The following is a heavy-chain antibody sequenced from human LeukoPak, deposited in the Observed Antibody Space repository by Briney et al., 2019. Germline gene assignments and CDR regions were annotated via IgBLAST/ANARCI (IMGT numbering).Heavy chain of an antibody. V-gene: IGHV4-4*07. D-gene: IGHD5-24*01. CDR3: AREGYRDGYNLGHDY. CDR1: GGSISSFY. CDR2: IFTSGST. J-gene: IGHJ4*02. Sequence: SETLSLTCTVSGGSISSFYWSWIRQPAGKGLEWIGRIFTSGSTNYNPSLKSRVTMSVDTSKNQFSLKVNSVTAADTAVYYCAREGYRDGYNLGHDYWGQGALVTVSS.